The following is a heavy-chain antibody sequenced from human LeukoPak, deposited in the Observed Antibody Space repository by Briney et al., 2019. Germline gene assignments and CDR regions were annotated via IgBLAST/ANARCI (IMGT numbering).Heavy chain of an antibody. V-gene: IGHV1-18*01. D-gene: IGHD3-22*01. CDR1: GYTFTSYG. CDR2: ISAYNGNT. J-gene: IGHJ4*02. Sequence: GASVKVSCKASGYTFTSYGISWVRQAPGQGLEWMGWISAYNGNTDYAQKLQGRVTMTTDTSTSTAYMELRSLRSDDKAVYYCARLGDGYYYDSSGYPPDYWGQGTLVTVSS. CDR3: ARLGDGYYYDSSGYPPDY.